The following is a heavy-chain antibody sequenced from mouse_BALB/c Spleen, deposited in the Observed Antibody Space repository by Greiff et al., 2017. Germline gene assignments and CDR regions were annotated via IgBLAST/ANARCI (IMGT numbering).Heavy chain of an antibody. CDR3: ALELPYWGYFDY. CDR2: ISSGGST. V-gene: IGHV5-6-5*01. CDR1: GFTFSSYA. J-gene: IGHJ2*01. Sequence: EVKLMESGGGLVKPGGSLKLSCAASGFTFSSYAMSWVRQTPEKRLEWVASISSGGSTYYPDSVKGRFTISRDNARNILYLQMSSLRSEDTAMYYCALELPYWGYFDYWGQGTTLTVSS. D-gene: IGHD2-12*01.